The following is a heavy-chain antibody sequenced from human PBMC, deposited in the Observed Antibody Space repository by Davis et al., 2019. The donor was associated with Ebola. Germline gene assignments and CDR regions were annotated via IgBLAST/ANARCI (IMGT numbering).Heavy chain of an antibody. V-gene: IGHV1-46*01. J-gene: IGHJ5*02. D-gene: IGHD6-19*01. CDR2: INPSSGST. CDR3: ARGKTVAGTRGLSWFDP. CDR1: GYTFTSYY. Sequence: ASVKVSCKASGYTFTSYYMHWVRQAPGQGLEWMGIINPSSGSTDYAQKFRDRVTITRDTSASTSYMELSSLRSEDTAVFYCARGKTVAGTRGLSWFDPWGPGTLVTVSS.